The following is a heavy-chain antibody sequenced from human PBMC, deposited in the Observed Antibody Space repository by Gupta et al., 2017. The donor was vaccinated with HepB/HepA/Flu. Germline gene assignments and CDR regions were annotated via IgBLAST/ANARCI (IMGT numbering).Heavy chain of an antibody. CDR2: IYYSGST. J-gene: IGHJ4*02. Sequence: QLQLQESGPGLVKPSETLSLTCTVSGGSISSSSYYWGWIRQPPGKGLEWIGSIYYSGSTYYNPSLKSRVTISVDTSKNQFSLKLSSVTAADTAVYYCARLKWREQLVFSYYFDYWGQGTLVTVSS. CDR3: ARLKWREQLVFSYYFDY. V-gene: IGHV4-39*01. CDR1: GGSISSSSYY. D-gene: IGHD6-6*01.